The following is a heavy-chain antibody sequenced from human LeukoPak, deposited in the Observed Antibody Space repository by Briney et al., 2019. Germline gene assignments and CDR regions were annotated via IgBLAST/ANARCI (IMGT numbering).Heavy chain of an antibody. CDR2: ISYDGSNK. Sequence: GRSLRLSCAASGFTFSSYGMHWVRQAPGKGLEWVAVISYDGSNKYYADSVKGRFTISRDNSKNTLYLQMNSLRAEDTAVYYCANEYGVYYFDYWGQGTLVTVSS. D-gene: IGHD4-17*01. J-gene: IGHJ4*02. V-gene: IGHV3-30*18. CDR1: GFTFSSYG. CDR3: ANEYGVYYFDY.